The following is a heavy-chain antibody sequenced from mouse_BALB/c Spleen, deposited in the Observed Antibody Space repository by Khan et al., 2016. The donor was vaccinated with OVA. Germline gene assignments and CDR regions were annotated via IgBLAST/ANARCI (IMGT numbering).Heavy chain of an antibody. J-gene: IGHJ3*01. CDR2: ISSGGHYT. CDR1: GFTFSTYG. V-gene: IGHV5-6*02. CDR3: ARLAYYYNSEGFAY. D-gene: IGHD1-1*01. Sequence: DVMLVESGGDLVKPGGSLKLSCAASGFTFSTYGMSWVRQTPDKRLEWVATISSGGHYTYYPDSVKGRFTISRDNAKNSLYLQMTSLKSEDTAMYYGARLAYYYNSEGFAYWGQGTLVTVSA.